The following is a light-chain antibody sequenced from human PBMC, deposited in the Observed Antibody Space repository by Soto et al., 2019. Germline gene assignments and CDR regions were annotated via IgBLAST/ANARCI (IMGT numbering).Light chain of an antibody. V-gene: IGLV2-14*03. CDR1: SSDVGDYNY. CDR2: DVS. J-gene: IGLJ1*01. CDR3: SSYTSSSTYV. Sequence: QSVLTQPASVSGSPGQSITISCTGTSSDVGDYNYVSWYQHHPGKAPKLMIYDVSNRPSGVSNRFSGSKSGNTASLTSSGLQAEDEADYYCSSYTSSSTYVFGTGTKLTVL.